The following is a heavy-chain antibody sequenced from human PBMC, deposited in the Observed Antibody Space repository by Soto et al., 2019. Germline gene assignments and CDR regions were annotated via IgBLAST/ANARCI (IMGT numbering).Heavy chain of an antibody. CDR3: AREGGGRTARSYWYFDL. V-gene: IGHV1-69*08. CDR2: IIPILGIA. Sequence: QVQLVQSGAEVKKPGSSVKVSCKASGGTFSSYTISWVRQAPGQGLEWMGRIIPILGIANYAQKFQGRVTITADKSTRTAYMELSSLRSEDTAVYYCAREGGGRTARSYWYFDLWGRGTLVTVSS. D-gene: IGHD3-16*01. CDR1: GGTFSSYT. J-gene: IGHJ2*01.